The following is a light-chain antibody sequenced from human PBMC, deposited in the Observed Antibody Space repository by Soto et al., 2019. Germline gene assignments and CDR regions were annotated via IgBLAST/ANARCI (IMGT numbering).Light chain of an antibody. V-gene: IGKV3-11*01. Sequence: IVLTQSPATLSLSPGERATLSCRASQSVSTFLAWYQRKPGQAPRLLIYDASNRATGIPARFSGSGSGTDFTLTISSIEPEDFAVYYCQQRSSLFNFGGGTNVYIK. CDR3: QQRSSLFN. CDR1: QSVSTF. CDR2: DAS. J-gene: IGKJ4*01.